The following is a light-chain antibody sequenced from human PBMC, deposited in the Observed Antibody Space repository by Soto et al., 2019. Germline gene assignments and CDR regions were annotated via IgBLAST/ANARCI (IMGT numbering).Light chain of an antibody. Sequence: EIVLTQSPGTLSLSPVERATLSCRASQSVSSSYLAWYQQKPGQAPRLLIYGASSRATGIPDRFSGSGSGTDLTLTISRLEPDYIAVYYCQQYGSSPVTFGPGTKVDI. J-gene: IGKJ3*01. CDR3: QQYGSSPVT. CDR1: QSVSSSY. CDR2: GAS. V-gene: IGKV3-20*01.